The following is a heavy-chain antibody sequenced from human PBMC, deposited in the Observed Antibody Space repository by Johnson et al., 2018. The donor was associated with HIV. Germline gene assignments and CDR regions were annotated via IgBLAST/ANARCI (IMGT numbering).Heavy chain of an antibody. Sequence: VQLVESGGGLVQPGGSLRLSCAASGFTFSSYDMHWVRQATGKGLEWVSAIGTAGDTYYPGSVKGRFTISRDNSKNTLYLQMNSLRAEDTAVYYCAKVLKAGGRMNDGFDIWGQGTLVTVSS. D-gene: IGHD1-26*01. CDR3: AKVLKAGGRMNDGFDI. CDR1: GFTFSSYD. J-gene: IGHJ3*02. V-gene: IGHV3-13*01. CDR2: IGTAGDT.